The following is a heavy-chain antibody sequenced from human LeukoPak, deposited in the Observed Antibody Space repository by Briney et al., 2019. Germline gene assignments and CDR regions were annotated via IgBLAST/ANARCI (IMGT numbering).Heavy chain of an antibody. CDR1: VFTSSSYA. CDR3: AKGGLGYSGSYYVGY. V-gene: IGHV3-23*01. J-gene: IGHJ4*02. Sequence: GGSLRLSCAASVFTSSSYAMSSVRQAPGKGLEWVSAISGSDGSTYYADSVKGRFAISRDNSKNTLYLQMNGLRAEDTAAYYCAKGGLGYSGSYYVGYWSQGTLVTVAS. CDR2: ISGSDGST. D-gene: IGHD1-26*01.